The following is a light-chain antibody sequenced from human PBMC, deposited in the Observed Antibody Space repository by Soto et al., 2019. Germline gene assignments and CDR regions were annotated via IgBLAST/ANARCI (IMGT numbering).Light chain of an antibody. CDR3: QQRSEWPIT. CDR1: QRISSY. Sequence: EVVLTQSPATLSFYPGERATLSCRASQRISSYLAWYQQKPGQAPRLFIYDASNRATGIPARFSGSGSGTDFTLTTSSLEPEDFAVYYCQQRSEWPITFGQGTRLEIK. V-gene: IGKV3-11*01. CDR2: DAS. J-gene: IGKJ5*01.